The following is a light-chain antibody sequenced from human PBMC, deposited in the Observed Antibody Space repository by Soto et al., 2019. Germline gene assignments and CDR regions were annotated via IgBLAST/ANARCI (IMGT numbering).Light chain of an antibody. CDR3: FSYAGSSTWL. CDR2: EVT. Sequence: QSALTQPASVSGSPGQSITISCTGTRSDIGSYNSIAWYQQHPGKAPRVMIFEVTKRPSGISNRFSGSKSGSTASLTISGLQAEDEADYFCFSYAGSSTWLFGGGT. CDR1: RSDIGSYNS. V-gene: IGLV2-23*02. J-gene: IGLJ3*02.